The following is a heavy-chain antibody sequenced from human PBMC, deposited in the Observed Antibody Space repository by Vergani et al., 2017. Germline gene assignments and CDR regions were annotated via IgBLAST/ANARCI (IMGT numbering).Heavy chain of an antibody. CDR1: GGSISSGDYY. CDR2: IYYSGST. CDR3: ARDQRFGYKTSYVMNV. J-gene: IGHJ6*02. V-gene: IGHV4-30-4*08. Sequence: QVQLQESGPGLVKPSQTLYLTCTVSGGSISSGDYYWSWIRQPPGKGLEWIGYIYYSGSTYYNPSLKSRVTISVDTSKNQFSLKLSSVKAADTALYYCARDQRFGYKTSYVMNVWGQGSTVTVSS. D-gene: IGHD3-10*01.